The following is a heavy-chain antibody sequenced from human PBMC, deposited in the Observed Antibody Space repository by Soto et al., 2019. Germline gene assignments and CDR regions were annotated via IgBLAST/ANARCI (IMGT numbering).Heavy chain of an antibody. D-gene: IGHD3-10*01. V-gene: IGHV3-30*18. CDR1: GFTFSSYG. Sequence: GGSLRLSCAASGFTFSSYGMHWVRQAPGKGLEWVAVISYDGSNKYYADSVKGRFTIPRDNSKNTLYLQMNSLRAEDTAVYYCAKAPSAVRGVINYYYGMDVWGQGTTVTVSS. J-gene: IGHJ6*02. CDR3: AKAPSAVRGVINYYYGMDV. CDR2: ISYDGSNK.